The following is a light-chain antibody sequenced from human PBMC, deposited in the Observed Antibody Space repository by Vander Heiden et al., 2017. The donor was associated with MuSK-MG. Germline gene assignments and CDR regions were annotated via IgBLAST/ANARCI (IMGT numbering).Light chain of an antibody. CDR2: SNN. V-gene: IGLV1-44*01. CDR3: AAWDDSLDGQVV. J-gene: IGLJ2*01. Sequence: QSVRTQPPSASGTPGQRATISCSGSTSNIGGNVVNWYQQVPGRAPNLLIYSNNERPSGVPDRFSGSTSCTSASLAISALQSEDEADYYGAAWDDSLDGQVVFGGGTKLTVL. CDR1: TSNIGGNV.